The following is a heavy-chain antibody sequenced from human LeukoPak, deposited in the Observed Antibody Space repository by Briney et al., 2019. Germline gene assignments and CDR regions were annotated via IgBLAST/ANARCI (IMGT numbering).Heavy chain of an antibody. CDR3: ARGLYYGSGSYYFDY. Sequence: PSETLSLTCTVSGGSISSYYWSWIRQPPGKGLEWIGYIYYSGSTNYNPSLKSRVTISVDTSKNQFSLKLSSVTAADTAVYYCARGLYYGSGSYYFDYWGQGTLATVSS. D-gene: IGHD3-10*01. CDR2: IYYSGST. J-gene: IGHJ4*02. CDR1: GGSISSYY. V-gene: IGHV4-59*01.